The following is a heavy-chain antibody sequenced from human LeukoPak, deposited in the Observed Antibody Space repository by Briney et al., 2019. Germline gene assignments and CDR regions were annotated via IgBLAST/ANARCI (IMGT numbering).Heavy chain of an antibody. CDR3: AGTVGTIFGVVIPSGWFDS. V-gene: IGHV4-4*09. Sequence: SETLSLTCTVSGGSISSYYWSWIRQPPGKGLEWIGYIYTSGSTNYNPSLKSRVTISVDTSKNQFSLKLSSVTAADTAVYYCAGTVGTIFGVVIPSGWFDSWGQGTLVTVSS. J-gene: IGHJ5*01. CDR2: IYTSGST. D-gene: IGHD3-3*01. CDR1: GGSISSYY.